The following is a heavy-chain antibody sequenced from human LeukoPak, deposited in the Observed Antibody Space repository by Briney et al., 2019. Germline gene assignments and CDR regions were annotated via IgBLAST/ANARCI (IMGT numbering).Heavy chain of an antibody. D-gene: IGHD3-22*01. V-gene: IGHV3-23*01. CDR3: AKDAYDNSDYYYFSRGPNDY. CDR1: GFTFSSYA. Sequence: GGSLRLSCAASGFTFSSYAMGWVRQAPGKGLEWVSAISGGGGGTDYADSVKGRFTISRDNSKNTLYLQMNSLRAEDTAVYYCAKDAYDNSDYYYFSRGPNDYWGQGTLVAVSS. J-gene: IGHJ4*02. CDR2: ISGGGGGT.